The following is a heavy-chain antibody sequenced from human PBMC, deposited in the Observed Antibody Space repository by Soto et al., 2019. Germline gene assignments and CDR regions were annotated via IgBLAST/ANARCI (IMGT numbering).Heavy chain of an antibody. V-gene: IGHV3-9*01. Sequence: EAGGALVQPGRSLRLSCAASGFTFDDYAMYWVRQVLGKGLEWVSSISWNSGNIGYADSVKGRFTTSRHNAENSLYLQMNSVRPEDTALYYCVRSKGGYSYGAPFDYWGQGTLVTVSS. CDR1: GFTFDDYA. CDR3: VRSKGGYSYGAPFDY. J-gene: IGHJ4*02. CDR2: ISWNSGNI. D-gene: IGHD5-18*01.